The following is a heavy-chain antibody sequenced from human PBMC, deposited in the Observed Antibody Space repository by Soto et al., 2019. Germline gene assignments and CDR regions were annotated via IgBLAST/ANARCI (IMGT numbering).Heavy chain of an antibody. CDR3: ARGYTGYCSGGTCYWFDP. D-gene: IGHD2-15*01. J-gene: IGHJ5*02. Sequence: GGSLRLSCAASEFSFSSYSMNWVRQAPGKGLEWVSSISSSASHINYADSVKGRFTISRDNAKKSLYLQMNSLRAEDTAVYYYARGYTGYCSGGTCYWFDPWGQGTLVTVSS. V-gene: IGHV3-21*01. CDR2: ISSSASHI. CDR1: EFSFSSYS.